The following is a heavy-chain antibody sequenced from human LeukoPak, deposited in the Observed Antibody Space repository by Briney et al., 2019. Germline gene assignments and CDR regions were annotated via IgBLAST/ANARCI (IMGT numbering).Heavy chain of an antibody. CDR2: ISSSGGVT. CDR1: GFTFSTYA. V-gene: IGHV3-23*01. J-gene: IGHJ4*02. D-gene: IGHD3-22*01. CDR3: AKDRPNYYESNGHYYRRDGDC. Sequence: GGSLRLSCAASGFTFSTYAMSWVRQGPGKGLEWVSSISSSGGVTFYAGSVRGRFTISRDNSKNTLLLQMNSLRADDTAVYYCAKDRPNYYESNGHYYRRDGDCWGLGTLVTVSS.